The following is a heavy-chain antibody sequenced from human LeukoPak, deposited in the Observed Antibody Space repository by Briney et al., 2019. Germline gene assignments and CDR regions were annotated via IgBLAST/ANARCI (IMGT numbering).Heavy chain of an antibody. CDR1: GYTFSSNG. Sequence: ASVTVSCKASGYTFSSNGISWVRQAPGQGLEGMGWISAYNGNTNYAQKFQGRVTMTTDTSTSTAYMELRSLRSDDTAVYYCARHKPYGSGSFDTFDIWGQGTMVTVSS. D-gene: IGHD3-10*01. CDR3: ARHKPYGSGSFDTFDI. J-gene: IGHJ3*02. V-gene: IGHV1-18*01. CDR2: ISAYNGNT.